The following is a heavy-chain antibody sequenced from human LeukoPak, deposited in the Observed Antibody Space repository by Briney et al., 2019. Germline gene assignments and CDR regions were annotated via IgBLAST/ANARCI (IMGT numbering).Heavy chain of an antibody. CDR3: ARDVWSLIQVGGDFDY. J-gene: IGHJ4*02. V-gene: IGHV1-18*01. CDR1: GYTFTSYG. Sequence: ASVKVSCTASGYTFTSYGISWVRQAPGQGLEWMGWISAYNGNTNYAQKLQGRATMTTDTSTSTAYMELRSLRSDDTAVYYCARDVWSLIQVGGDFDYWGQGTLVTVSS. D-gene: IGHD3-3*01. CDR2: ISAYNGNT.